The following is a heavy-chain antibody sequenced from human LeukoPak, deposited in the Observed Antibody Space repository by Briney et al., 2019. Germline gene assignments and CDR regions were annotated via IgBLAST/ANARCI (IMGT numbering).Heavy chain of an antibody. J-gene: IGHJ5*02. D-gene: IGHD3-22*01. CDR1: GGSISSYY. Sequence: SSETLSLTCTVPGGSISSYYWSWIRQPPGKGLEWIGSIYYSGSTYYNPSLKSRVTISADTSKNQFSLKLSSVTAADTAVYYCARHRGYYDSPNWFDPWGQGTLVTVSS. CDR3: ARHRGYYDSPNWFDP. V-gene: IGHV4-39*01. CDR2: IYYSGST.